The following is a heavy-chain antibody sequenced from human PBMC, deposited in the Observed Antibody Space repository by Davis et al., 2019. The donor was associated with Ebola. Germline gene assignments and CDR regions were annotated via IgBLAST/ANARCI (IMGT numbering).Heavy chain of an antibody. CDR1: GFTFRTYW. J-gene: IGHJ4*02. CDR2: INSDGSTT. V-gene: IGHV3-74*01. D-gene: IGHD3-3*01. Sequence: GESLKISCAASGFTFRTYWMHWVRQVPGKGLVWVSRINSDGSTTTYTDSVKGRFTISRDNAKNTLYLQMSSLRLEDTAVYYCARDLALRFGGQGTPVTVSS. CDR3: ARDLALRF.